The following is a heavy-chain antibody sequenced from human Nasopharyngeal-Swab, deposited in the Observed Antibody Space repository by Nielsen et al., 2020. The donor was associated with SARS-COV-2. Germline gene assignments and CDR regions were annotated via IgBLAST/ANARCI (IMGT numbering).Heavy chain of an antibody. CDR1: GFTFDSYG. D-gene: IGHD3-3*01. CDR2: ISRTGDKT. CDR3: AKGMFAGGVVTQWDS. J-gene: IGHJ4*02. Sequence: GESLKISCATSGFTFDSYGMSWIRQAPGKGLEWVSAISRTGDKTFHADSVRGRFTVSRDKSKNTMYLQMNSLRGDDTAVYYCAKGMFAGGVVTQWDSWGQGTLVSVSA. V-gene: IGHV3-23*01.